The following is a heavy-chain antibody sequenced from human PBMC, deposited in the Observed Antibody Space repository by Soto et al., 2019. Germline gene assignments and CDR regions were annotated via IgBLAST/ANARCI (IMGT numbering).Heavy chain of an antibody. CDR3: ASWWKEAGIGGNYYY. CDR1: GGTFSNYA. J-gene: IGHJ6*01. D-gene: IGHD6-19*01. CDR2: IMPIFGRA. V-gene: IGHV1-69*12. Sequence: QVQLVQSGAEVKKPGSSVKVSCKASGGTFSNYAFSWVRQAPGQGLEWLGGIMPIFGRADYAQKFRGRVTITADESTSTAHMELSSLRSEDTAVYYCASWWKEAGIGGNYYY.